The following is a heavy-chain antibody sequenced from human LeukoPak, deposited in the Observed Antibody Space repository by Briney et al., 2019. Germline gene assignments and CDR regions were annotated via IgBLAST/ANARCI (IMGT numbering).Heavy chain of an antibody. J-gene: IGHJ4*02. V-gene: IGHV4-61*02. CDR1: GGSISSGSYY. CDR2: IYTSGST. D-gene: IGHD3-10*01. Sequence: SQTLSLTCTVSGGSISSGSYYWSWIRQPAGKGLEWIGRIYTSGSTNYNPSLKSRVTISVDTSKNQFSLKLSSVTAADTAVYYCAHSHYYGSGSPFDYWGQGTLVTVSS. CDR3: AHSHYYGSGSPFDY.